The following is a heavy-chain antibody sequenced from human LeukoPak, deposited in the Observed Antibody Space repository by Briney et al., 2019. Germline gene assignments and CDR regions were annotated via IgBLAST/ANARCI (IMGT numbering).Heavy chain of an antibody. CDR3: ASVASRSGGSCYLY. CDR1: GYTFTGYY. V-gene: IGHV1-2*02. J-gene: IGHJ4*02. CDR2: INPNSGGT. Sequence: ASVKVSCKASGYTFTGYYMHWVRQAPGQGLEWMGGINPNSGGTNYAQKFQGRFTMTRDTSISTAYMELSRLRSDDTAVYYCASVASRSGGSCYLYWGQGTLVTVSS. D-gene: IGHD2-15*01.